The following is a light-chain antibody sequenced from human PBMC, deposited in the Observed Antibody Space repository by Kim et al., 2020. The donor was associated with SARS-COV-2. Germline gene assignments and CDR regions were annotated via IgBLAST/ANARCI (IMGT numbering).Light chain of an antibody. Sequence: VSAGQTASITCSGDKLGDKYACWYQQKPGQSPVLVIYQDSKRPSGIPERFSGSNSGNTATLTISGTQAMDEADYYCQAWDSSTVVFGGGTQLTVL. CDR3: QAWDSSTVV. CDR2: QDS. J-gene: IGLJ2*01. V-gene: IGLV3-1*01. CDR1: KLGDKY.